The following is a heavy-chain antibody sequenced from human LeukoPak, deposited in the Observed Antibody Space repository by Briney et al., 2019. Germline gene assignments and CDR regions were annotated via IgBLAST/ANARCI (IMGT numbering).Heavy chain of an antibody. CDR2: ISGSGGST. CDR1: GFTFSSYA. J-gene: IGHJ4*02. CDR3: YYYDSSGFYPQTKIDY. V-gene: IGHV3-23*01. Sequence: GGSLRFSCAASGFTFSSYAMSWVRQAPGKGLEWVSAISGSGGSTYYADSVKGRFTISRDNSKNTLYLQMNSLRAEDTAVYYCYYYDSSGFYPQTKIDYWGQGTLVTVSS. D-gene: IGHD3-22*01.